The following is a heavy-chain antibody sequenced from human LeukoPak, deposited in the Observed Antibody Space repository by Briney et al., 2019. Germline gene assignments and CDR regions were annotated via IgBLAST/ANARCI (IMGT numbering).Heavy chain of an antibody. CDR2: ISYDGNNE. D-gene: IGHD4-23*01. Sequence: GGSLRLSCAASGFTFTTYGMHWVRQAPGKGLEWVAVISYDGNNEHYTDSVKGRFTISRDNSKNTLYLQMNSLRSEDTAVYYCAKEPTQYGGLYYFDYWGQGSLVTVSS. CDR3: AKEPTQYGGLYYFDY. V-gene: IGHV3-30*18. J-gene: IGHJ4*02. CDR1: GFTFTTYG.